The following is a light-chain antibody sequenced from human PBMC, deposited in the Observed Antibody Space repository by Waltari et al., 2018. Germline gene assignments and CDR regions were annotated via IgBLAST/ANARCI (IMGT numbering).Light chain of an antibody. CDR2: GTS. J-gene: IGKJ4*01. CDR1: QNVGTN. V-gene: IGKV3-15*01. CDR3: QQYTDWPPLT. Sequence: IVLTQSPATLSVSPGEGATLSCRASQNVGTNLAWYQQRPGQAPRLLIYGTSTRATGVSARFRGSGSGTEFTLTISSLQSEDFAVYYCQQYTDWPPLTFGGGTMLEIK.